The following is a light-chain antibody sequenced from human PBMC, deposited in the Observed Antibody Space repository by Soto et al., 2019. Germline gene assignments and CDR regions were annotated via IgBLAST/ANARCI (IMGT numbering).Light chain of an antibody. CDR1: QSVRTN. CDR3: QLYDNWPPIT. CDR2: GAS. J-gene: IGKJ5*01. Sequence: EIVMTQPPATLSVSPGERVILSCRASQSVRTNLAWYQQKPGQAPRLLIYGASTRASGNPARFSGGGFGTDFPFTISSQQSEDFAVYFCQLYDNWPPITCGRGPRLEMK. V-gene: IGKV3-15*01.